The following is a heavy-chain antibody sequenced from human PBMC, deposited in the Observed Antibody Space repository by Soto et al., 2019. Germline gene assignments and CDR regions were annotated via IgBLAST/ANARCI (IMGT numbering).Heavy chain of an antibody. J-gene: IGHJ4*02. CDR2: VYYSGST. V-gene: IGHV4-59*01. CDR1: GDSINNYY. D-gene: IGHD6-13*01. Sequence: PSETLSLTCTVSGDSINNYYWNWIRQPPGKGLEWIGYVYYSGSTNYSPSLKTRVTISVDTSKNQFSLKLSSVTAADTAVYYCARRSSSWSPFNYWGQGALVTVSS. CDR3: ARRSSSWSPFNY.